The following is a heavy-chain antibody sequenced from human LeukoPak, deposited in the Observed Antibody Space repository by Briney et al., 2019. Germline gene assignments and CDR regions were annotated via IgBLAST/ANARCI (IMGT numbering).Heavy chain of an antibody. CDR3: ARHPGYCSSTSCYVFWYFDL. D-gene: IGHD2-2*01. CDR1: GGSFSGYY. V-gene: IGHV4-34*01. CDR2: INHSGST. J-gene: IGHJ2*01. Sequence: PSETLSLTCAVYGGSFSGYYWSWIRQPPGKGLEWIGEINHSGSTNYNPSLKSRVTISVDTSKNQFSLKLSSVTAADTAVYYCARHPGYCSSTSCYVFWYFDLWGRGTLVTVSS.